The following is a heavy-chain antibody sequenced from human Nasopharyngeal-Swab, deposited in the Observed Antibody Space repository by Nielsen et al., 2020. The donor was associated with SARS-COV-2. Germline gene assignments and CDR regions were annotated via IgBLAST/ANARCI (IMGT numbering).Heavy chain of an antibody. V-gene: IGHV1-2*06. J-gene: IGHJ4*02. Sequence: WVRQAPGQGLEWMGRINPNSGGTNYAQKFQGRVTMTRDTSISTAYMELSRLRSDDTAVYYCARDQRGPLGSDHWGQGTLVTVSS. CDR2: INPNSGGT. CDR3: ARDQRGPLGSDH. D-gene: IGHD2-15*01.